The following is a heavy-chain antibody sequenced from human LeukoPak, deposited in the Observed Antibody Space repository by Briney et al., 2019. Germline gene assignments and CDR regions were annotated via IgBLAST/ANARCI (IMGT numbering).Heavy chain of an antibody. V-gene: IGHV4-59*12. D-gene: IGHD3-16*01. CDR3: ARVGDYALKD. J-gene: IGHJ4*02. CDR2: IYYSGST. CDR1: GGSISSYY. Sequence: PSETLSLTCTVSGGSISSYYWSWIRQPPGKGLEWIGYIYYSGSTNYNPSLKSRVTISVDTSKNQCTLKLSSVTAADTAVYYCARVGDYALKDWGQGTLVTVSS.